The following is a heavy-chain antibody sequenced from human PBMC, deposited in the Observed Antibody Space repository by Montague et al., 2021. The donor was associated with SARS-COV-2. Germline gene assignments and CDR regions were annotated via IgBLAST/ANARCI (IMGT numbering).Heavy chain of an antibody. CDR1: GFTFSSYA. CDR2: ISYDGSNK. D-gene: IGHD3-10*01. J-gene: IGHJ3*02. Sequence: SHRLSLSASGFTFSSYAMHWVRQAPGKGLEWVAVISYDGSNKYYADSVKGRFAISRDNSKNTLYLQMNSLRAEDTAVYYCARAAQKQYVLLWFGELLHDAFDIWGQGTMVTVSS. CDR3: ARAAQKQYVLLWFGELLHDAFDI. V-gene: IGHV3-30*09.